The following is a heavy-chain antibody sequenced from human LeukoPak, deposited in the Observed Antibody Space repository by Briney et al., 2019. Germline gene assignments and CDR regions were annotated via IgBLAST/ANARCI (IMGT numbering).Heavy chain of an antibody. CDR1: GGSISSGGYY. CDR2: IYYSGST. D-gene: IGHD5-18*01. J-gene: IGHJ4*02. Sequence: SETLSLTCTVSGGSISSGGYYWSWIRQPPGKGLEWIGSIYYSGSTYYNPSLKSRVTISVDTSKNQFSLKLSSVTAADTAVYYCAREGAAMATEYYFDYWGQGTLVTVSS. V-gene: IGHV4-39*07. CDR3: AREGAAMATEYYFDY.